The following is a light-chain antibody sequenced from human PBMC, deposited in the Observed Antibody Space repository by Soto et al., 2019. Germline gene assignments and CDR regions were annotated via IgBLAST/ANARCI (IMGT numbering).Light chain of an antibody. CDR2: GNI. CDR1: SSNIGAGYD. Sequence: QSVLTQPPSVSGAPGQRVTIPCTGSSSNIGAGYDVHWYQQRPGTAPKLLIFGNINRPSGVPDRFSGSKSGTSASLAITGLQAEDEGDYYCQSYDSTLSARYVFGNGTKVTVL. V-gene: IGLV1-40*01. CDR3: QSYDSTLSARYV. J-gene: IGLJ1*01.